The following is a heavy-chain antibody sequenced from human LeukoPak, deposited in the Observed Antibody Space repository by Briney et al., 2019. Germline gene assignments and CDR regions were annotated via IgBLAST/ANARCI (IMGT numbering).Heavy chain of an antibody. Sequence: PSETLSLTCTVSGGSISSGGYSWSWLRQHPGKGLEWIGYIYYSGSTYYNPSLKSRVTISVDTSKNQFSLKLSSVTAADTAVYYCARGREYQLPYDAFDIWGQGTMVTVSS. CDR1: GGSISSGGYS. CDR2: IYYSGST. CDR3: ARGREYQLPYDAFDI. V-gene: IGHV4-31*03. D-gene: IGHD2-2*01. J-gene: IGHJ3*02.